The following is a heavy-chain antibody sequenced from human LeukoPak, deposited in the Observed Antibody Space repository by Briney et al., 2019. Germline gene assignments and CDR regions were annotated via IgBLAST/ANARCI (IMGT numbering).Heavy chain of an antibody. J-gene: IGHJ4*02. CDR1: GDTFASYD. V-gene: IGHV1-8*01. CDR3: ARGLYWNGGGNVDY. Sequence: ASVKFSCKASGDTFASYDINWVRQATGQGREWMGWMNPNRGNTGYAQKFQGRVTMTRNNSISTAYMELSSLRSEDTAVYYCARGLYWNGGGNVDYWGQGTLVTVAS. D-gene: IGHD1-1*01. CDR2: MNPNRGNT.